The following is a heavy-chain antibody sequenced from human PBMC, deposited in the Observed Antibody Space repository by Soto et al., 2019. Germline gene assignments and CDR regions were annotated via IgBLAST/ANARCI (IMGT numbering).Heavy chain of an antibody. Sequence: PGGSLRLSCAASGFTFTTYWMHWVRQAPGKGLVWVSRINGDGSDTSYADSVRGRFTISRDNAENTLYLQMNSLRAEDTAVYYCARDADGLHYWGQGTLVTV. CDR3: ARDADGLHY. CDR2: INGDGSDT. V-gene: IGHV3-74*01. J-gene: IGHJ4*02. CDR1: GFTFTTYW.